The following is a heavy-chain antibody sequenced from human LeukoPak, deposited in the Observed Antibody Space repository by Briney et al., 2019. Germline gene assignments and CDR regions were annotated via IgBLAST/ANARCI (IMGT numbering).Heavy chain of an antibody. CDR1: GGSISSSSYY. CDR2: IYYSGST. D-gene: IGHD1-1*01. Sequence: SETLSLTCTVSGGSISSSSYYWGWIRQPPGKGLEWIGSIYYSGSTYYNPSLKSRVTISVDTSKNQFSLKLSSVTAADTAVYHCARRSGTGDYWGQGTLVTVSS. V-gene: IGHV4-39*01. J-gene: IGHJ4*02. CDR3: ARRSGTGDY.